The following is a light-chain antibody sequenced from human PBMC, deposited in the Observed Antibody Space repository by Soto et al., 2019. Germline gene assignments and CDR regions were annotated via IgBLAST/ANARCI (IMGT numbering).Light chain of an antibody. CDR1: QSLLHSNGYNY. J-gene: IGKJ2*01. CDR3: MQALQTVT. V-gene: IGKV2-28*01. Sequence: DIVMTQSPLSLPVTPGEPASISCRPSQSLLHSNGYNYLDWYLQKPGQSPQLLIYLGSSRASGVTARFSGSGTGTDFTLTIRRVEAEDVGVYYCMQALQTVTFGQGTKLEIK. CDR2: LGS.